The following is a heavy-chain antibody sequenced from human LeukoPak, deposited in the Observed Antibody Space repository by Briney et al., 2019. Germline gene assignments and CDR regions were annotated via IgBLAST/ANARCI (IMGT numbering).Heavy chain of an antibody. Sequence: SETLSLTCTVSGGSIGSYYWSWIRQPPGKGLEWIGYIYYSGSTNYNPSLKSRVTISVDTSKNQFSLKLSSVTAADTAVYYCARGAPGSLGYWGQGTLVTVSS. J-gene: IGHJ4*02. CDR1: GGSIGSYY. D-gene: IGHD6-6*01. CDR3: ARGAPGSLGY. V-gene: IGHV4-59*08. CDR2: IYYSGST.